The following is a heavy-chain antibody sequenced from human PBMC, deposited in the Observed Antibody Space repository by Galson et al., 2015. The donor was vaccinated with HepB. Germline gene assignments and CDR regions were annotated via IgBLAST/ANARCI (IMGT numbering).Heavy chain of an antibody. Sequence: SVKVSCKASGYTFTGYYMHWVRQAPGQGLEWMGRINPNSGGTNYAQKFQGRVTMTRDTSISTAYMELSRLRSDDTAVYYCARAVGYCTSTSCYPYFDYWGQGTLVTVSS. CDR2: INPNSGGT. J-gene: IGHJ4*02. V-gene: IGHV1-2*06. D-gene: IGHD2-2*01. CDR3: ARAVGYCTSTSCYPYFDY. CDR1: GYTFTGYY.